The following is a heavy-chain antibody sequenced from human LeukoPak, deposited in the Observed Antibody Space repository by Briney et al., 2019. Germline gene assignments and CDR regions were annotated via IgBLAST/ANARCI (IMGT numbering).Heavy chain of an antibody. D-gene: IGHD3-22*01. J-gene: IGHJ4*02. CDR1: GFTFSSYA. CDR3: ARGDYYYDSSGYYYDY. V-gene: IGHV3-23*01. CDR2: ISGSGGST. Sequence: GGSLRLSCAASGFTFSSYAMSWVRQAPGKGLEWVSAISGSGGSTYYADSVKGRFTISRDNSKNTLYLQMNSLRAEDTALYYCARGDYYYDSSGYYYDYWGQGTLVTVSS.